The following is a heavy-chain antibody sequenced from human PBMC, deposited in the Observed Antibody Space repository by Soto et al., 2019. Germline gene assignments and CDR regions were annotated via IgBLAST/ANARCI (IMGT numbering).Heavy chain of an antibody. CDR1: GYTFTSYD. CDR2: MNPNSGNT. Sequence: GASVKVSCKASGYTFTSYDINWVRQATGQGLEWMGWMNPNSGNTGYAQKFRGRVTMTRNTSISTAYMELSSLRSEDTAVYYCARERTGMTSMDVWGQGTTVTVSS. J-gene: IGHJ6*02. CDR3: ARERTGMTSMDV. D-gene: IGHD1-1*01. V-gene: IGHV1-8*01.